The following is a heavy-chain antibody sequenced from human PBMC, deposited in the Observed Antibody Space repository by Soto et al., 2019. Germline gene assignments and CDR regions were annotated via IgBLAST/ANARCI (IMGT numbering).Heavy chain of an antibody. J-gene: IGHJ3*02. CDR1: GGSISSYY. CDR3: ASAPGYHWNSHAFDI. D-gene: IGHD1-20*01. Sequence: SETLSLTYTVSGGSISSYYWSWIRQPPGKGLEWIGYIYYSGSTNYNPSLKSRVTISVDTSKNQFSLKLSSVTAADTAVYYCASAPGYHWNSHAFDIWGQGTMVTVSS. V-gene: IGHV4-59*01. CDR2: IYYSGST.